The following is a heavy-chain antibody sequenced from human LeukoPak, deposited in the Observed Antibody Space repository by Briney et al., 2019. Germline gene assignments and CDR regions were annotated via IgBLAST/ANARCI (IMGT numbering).Heavy chain of an antibody. V-gene: IGHV1-18*01. CDR2: ISAYNGNT. CDR1: GYTFTCYG. J-gene: IGHJ6*02. Sequence: GASVKVSCKASGYTFTCYGISWVRQAPGQGLEWMGWISAYNGNTNYAQKLQGRVTMTTDTSTSTAYMELRSLRSDDTAVYYCARDLPGGSYYLYYYYGMDVWGQGTTVTVSS. CDR3: ARDLPGGSYYLYYYYGMDV. D-gene: IGHD1-26*01.